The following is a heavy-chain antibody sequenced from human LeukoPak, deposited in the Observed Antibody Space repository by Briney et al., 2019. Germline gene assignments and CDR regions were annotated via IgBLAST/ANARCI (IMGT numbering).Heavy chain of an antibody. CDR2: ISGSGGST. J-gene: IGHJ4*02. CDR3: AKESTVTTDFDY. V-gene: IGHV3-23*01. CDR1: GFTFSSYA. D-gene: IGHD4-17*01. Sequence: VGSLRLSCAASGFTFSSYAMTWVRQAPGKGLEWGSAISGSGGSTYYADSVKGRFTISRDNSKNTLYLQMNSLRAEDTAVYYCAKESTVTTDFDYWGQGTLVTVSS.